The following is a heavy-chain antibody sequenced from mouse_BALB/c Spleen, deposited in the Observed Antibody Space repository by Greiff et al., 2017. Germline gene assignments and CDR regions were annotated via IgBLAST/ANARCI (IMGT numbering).Heavy chain of an antibody. CDR3: ASPAYYGNYYYAMDY. CDR1: GYTFTSYW. J-gene: IGHJ4*01. CDR2: INPSTGYT. V-gene: IGHV1-7*01. D-gene: IGHD2-10*01. Sequence: VQLQQSGAELAKPGASVKMSCKASGYTFTSYWMHWVKQRPGQGLEWIGYINPSTGYTEYNQKFKDKATLTADKSSSTAYMQLSSLTSEDSAVYYCASPAYYGNYYYAMDYWGQGTSVTVSA.